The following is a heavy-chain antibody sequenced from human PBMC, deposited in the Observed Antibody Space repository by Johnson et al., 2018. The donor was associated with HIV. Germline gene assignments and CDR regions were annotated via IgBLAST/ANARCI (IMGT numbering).Heavy chain of an antibody. J-gene: IGHJ3*02. D-gene: IGHD5-24*01. Sequence: VQLVESGGGVVQPGGSLRLSCAASGFTFSNYGMHWVRQAPGKGLEWVSYISSSGSTIYYADSVKGRLTISRDNAKNSVYLQMNSLRAEDTAVYYCARDGRQLATRGSFDIWGQGTVVTVSS. CDR3: ARDGRQLATRGSFDI. CDR2: ISSSGSTI. CDR1: GFTFSNYG. V-gene: IGHV3-48*04.